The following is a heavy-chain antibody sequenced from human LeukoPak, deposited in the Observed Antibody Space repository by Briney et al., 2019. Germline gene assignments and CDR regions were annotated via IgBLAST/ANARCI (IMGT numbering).Heavy chain of an antibody. J-gene: IGHJ6*03. V-gene: IGHV3-48*01. CDR2: ISSSSSTI. Sequence: GGSLRLSCAASGFTFSSYSMSWVRQAPGKGLEWVSYISSSSSTIYYADSVKGRFTISRDNAKNSLYPQMNSLRAEDTAVYYCARGTVTTFHYYYYMDVWGKGTTVTVSS. D-gene: IGHD4-17*01. CDR1: GFTFSSYS. CDR3: ARGTVTTFHYYYYMDV.